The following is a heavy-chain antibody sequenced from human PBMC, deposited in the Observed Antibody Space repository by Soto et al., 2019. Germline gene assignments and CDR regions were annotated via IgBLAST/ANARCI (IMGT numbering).Heavy chain of an antibody. CDR1: GFTFNDYS. J-gene: IGHJ6*02. CDR3: VRAGHVCDVHYYGMDL. Sequence: PGGSLRLSCEASGFTFNDYSMDWVRQSPEKGLEWVSSISSSGTYIYYADSVKGRFAISRDNANNVMYLQMDPLRAEDTAVYYCVRAGHVCDVHYYGMDLWGQGTTVTVSS. D-gene: IGHD3-10*01. V-gene: IGHV3-21*01. CDR2: ISSSGTYI.